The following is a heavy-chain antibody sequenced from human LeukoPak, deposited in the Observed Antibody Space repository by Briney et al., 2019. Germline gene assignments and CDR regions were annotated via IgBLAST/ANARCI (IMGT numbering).Heavy chain of an antibody. V-gene: IGHV1-69*06. CDR1: GYTFTGYY. CDR2: IIPIFGTA. Sequence: ASVKVSCKASGYTFTGYYMHWVRQAPGQGLEWMGGIIPIFGTANYAQKFQGRVTITADKSTSTAYMELSSLRSEDTAVYYCARVRFLEWLSLGTGFDPWGQGTLVTVSS. J-gene: IGHJ5*02. CDR3: ARVRFLEWLSLGTGFDP. D-gene: IGHD3-3*01.